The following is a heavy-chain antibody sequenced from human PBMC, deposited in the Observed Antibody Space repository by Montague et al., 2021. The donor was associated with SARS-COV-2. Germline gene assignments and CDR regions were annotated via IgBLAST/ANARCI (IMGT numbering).Heavy chain of an antibody. CDR3: ARVPAVTKVSAAPIDF. Sequence: SETLSLTCIVSRDTITHSHWGWAPSSQGKALEWMTYFFPTGDSNPNPFLRSRNTTSVDTAKNPFSLKLRAVTAADSARYFCARVPAVTKVSAAPIDFWGHGILVT. CDR1: RDTITHSH. J-gene: IGHJ4*03. V-gene: IGHV4-59*01. CDR2: FFPTGDS. D-gene: IGHD4-11*01.